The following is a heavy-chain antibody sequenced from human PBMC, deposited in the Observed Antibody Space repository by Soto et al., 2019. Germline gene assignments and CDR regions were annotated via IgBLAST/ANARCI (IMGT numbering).Heavy chain of an antibody. D-gene: IGHD3-10*01. Sequence: SVKVSCKASGGTFSSYAISWVRQAPGQGLEWMGGIIPIFGTANYAQKFQGRVTITAGESTSTAYMELSSLRSEDTAVYYCARVRHITMVRGVNRGYYYYGMDVWGQGTTVTVS. CDR1: GGTFSSYA. CDR2: IIPIFGTA. V-gene: IGHV1-69*13. CDR3: ARVRHITMVRGVNRGYYYYGMDV. J-gene: IGHJ6*02.